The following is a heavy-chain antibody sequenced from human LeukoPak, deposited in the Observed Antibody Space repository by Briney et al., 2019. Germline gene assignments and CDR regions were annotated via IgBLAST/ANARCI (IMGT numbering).Heavy chain of an antibody. Sequence: GRSLRLSCAASGFTFSTYAMHWVRQAPGKGLEWVAVISYDGSNEYYADSVKGRFTISRDNSENTLYLHMSGLRAEDTAVYYCARDWNYNNHRLDSWGQGTLVIVSP. CDR2: ISYDGSNE. V-gene: IGHV3-30*04. CDR1: GFTFSTYA. J-gene: IGHJ4*02. D-gene: IGHD1-7*01. CDR3: ARDWNYNNHRLDS.